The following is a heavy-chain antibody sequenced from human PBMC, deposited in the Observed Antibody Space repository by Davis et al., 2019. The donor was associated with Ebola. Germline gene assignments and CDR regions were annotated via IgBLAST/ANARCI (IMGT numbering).Heavy chain of an antibody. D-gene: IGHD2-21*01. Sequence: AASVKVSCKASGGTFSSYAISWVRQAPGQGLEWMGGIIPIFGTANYAQKLQGRVTMTTDTSTSTAYMELRSLRSDDTAVYYCARPRDYVVGNAFDIWGQGTMVTVSS. CDR1: GGTFSSYA. CDR3: ARPRDYVVGNAFDI. J-gene: IGHJ3*02. V-gene: IGHV1-69*05. CDR2: IIPIFGTA.